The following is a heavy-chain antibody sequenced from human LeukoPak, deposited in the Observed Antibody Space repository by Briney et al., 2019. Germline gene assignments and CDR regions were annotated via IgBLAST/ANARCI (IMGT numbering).Heavy chain of an antibody. CDR3: IVFGDSNH. Sequence: GGPLRLSCAASGLTGSHNYVSWVRQAPGKGLEWVSAIHTSGDTCYADSVKGRFTISRDTSKNTLYLQINSLRVEDTAVYYCIVFGDSNHWGQGTLVTVSS. V-gene: IGHV3-53*01. CDR1: GLTGSHNY. CDR2: IHTSGDT. J-gene: IGHJ5*02. D-gene: IGHD4-17*01.